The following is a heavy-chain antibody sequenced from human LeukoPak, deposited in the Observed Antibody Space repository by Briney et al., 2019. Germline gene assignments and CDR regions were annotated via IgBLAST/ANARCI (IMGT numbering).Heavy chain of an antibody. CDR3: ARERDTAMARPLDV. Sequence: PSETLSLTCTVSGGSISSYYWSWIRQPAGKGLEWIGRIYTSGSTNYNPSLKSRVTMSVDTSKNQFSLKLSSVTAADTAVYYCARERDTAMARPLDVWGKGTTVTVSS. CDR1: GGSISSYY. V-gene: IGHV4-4*07. J-gene: IGHJ6*04. CDR2: IYTSGST. D-gene: IGHD5-18*01.